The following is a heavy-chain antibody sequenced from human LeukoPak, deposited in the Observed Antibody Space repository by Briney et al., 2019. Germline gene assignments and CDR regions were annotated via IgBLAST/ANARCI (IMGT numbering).Heavy chain of an antibody. CDR1: GFTFNNYG. J-gene: IGHJ5*02. V-gene: IGHV3-30*02. CDR3: AKDRPYITSWYGCSTP. D-gene: IGHD6-13*01. Sequence: PGGSLRLSCAASGFTFNNYGMHWVRQAPGKGLEWVAFIRYNGNNQYYADSVKGRFTISRDNSRNTLYLQMHSLRVEDTAVYYCAKDRPYITSWYGCSTPWGQGTLVTVSS. CDR2: IRYNGNNQ.